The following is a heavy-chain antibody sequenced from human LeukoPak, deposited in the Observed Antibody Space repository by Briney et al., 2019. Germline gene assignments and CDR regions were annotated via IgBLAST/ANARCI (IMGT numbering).Heavy chain of an antibody. Sequence: GGSLRLSCAASGFTFSDYYMSWIRQAPGKGLEWVSYISSSGSTIHYADSVKGRFTISRDNAKNSLYLQMNSLRAEDTAVYYCARAISSDYENYFDYWGQGTLVTVSS. V-gene: IGHV3-11*01. J-gene: IGHJ4*02. D-gene: IGHD5-12*01. CDR3: ARAISSDYENYFDY. CDR2: ISSSGSTI. CDR1: GFTFSDYY.